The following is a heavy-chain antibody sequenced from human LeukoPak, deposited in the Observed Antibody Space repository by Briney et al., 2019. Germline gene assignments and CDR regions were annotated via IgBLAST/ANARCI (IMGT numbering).Heavy chain of an antibody. CDR2: INPNSGGT. CDR3: ARDRAYGSGSYPGDY. J-gene: IGHJ4*02. V-gene: IGHV1-2*02. Sequence: ASVKVSCKASGYTFTGYYMHWVRQAPGQGLEWMGWINPNSGGTNYAQKFQGRVTMTRDMSISTAYMELSRLRSDDTAVYYCARDRAYGSGSYPGDYWGQGTLVTVSS. CDR1: GYTFTGYY. D-gene: IGHD3-10*01.